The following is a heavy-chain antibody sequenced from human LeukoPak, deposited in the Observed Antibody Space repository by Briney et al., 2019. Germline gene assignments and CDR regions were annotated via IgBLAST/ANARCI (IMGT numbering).Heavy chain of an antibody. D-gene: IGHD3-10*01. CDR1: GGSFSGYY. V-gene: IGHV4-34*01. J-gene: IGHJ6*03. CDR2: INHSGST. CDR3: ARGRTYYYGSGRNMDV. Sequence: SETLSLTCAVYGGSFSGYYGSWIRQPPGKGLEWIGEINHSGSTNYNPSLKSRVTISVDTSKNQFSLKLSSVTAADTAVYYCARGRTYYYGSGRNMDVWGKGTTVTVSS.